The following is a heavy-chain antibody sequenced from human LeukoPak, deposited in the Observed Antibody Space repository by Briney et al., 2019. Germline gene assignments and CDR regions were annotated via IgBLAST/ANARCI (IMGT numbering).Heavy chain of an antibody. CDR1: GASIYNNY. D-gene: IGHD3-3*01. CDR2: IYKRGGGTT. V-gene: IGHV4-59*08. Sequence: KPSETLSLTCTVSGASIYNNYWGWIRQSPGKGLEWIAYIYKRGGGTTDYSPSLESRVTISVDTSKNQFSLKLSSVTAADTAVYYCARVLWSGYYGDAFDIWGQGTVVTVSS. CDR3: ARVLWSGYYGDAFDI. J-gene: IGHJ3*02.